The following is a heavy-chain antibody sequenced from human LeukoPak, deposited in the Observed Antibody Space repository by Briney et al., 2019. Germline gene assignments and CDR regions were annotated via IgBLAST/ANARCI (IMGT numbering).Heavy chain of an antibody. CDR2: ISGSGGST. V-gene: IGHV3-23*01. D-gene: IGHD2-15*01. CDR3: AKDFCSGGSCYPYYFDY. J-gene: IGHJ4*02. Sequence: GGSLRLSCAASGFTFSSYAMSWVRQAPGKGLEWVSAISGSGGSTYYADSVKGRFTISRDNSKNTLYLQMNSLRAEDTAVHYCAKDFCSGGSCYPYYFDYWGQGTLVTVSS. CDR1: GFTFSSYA.